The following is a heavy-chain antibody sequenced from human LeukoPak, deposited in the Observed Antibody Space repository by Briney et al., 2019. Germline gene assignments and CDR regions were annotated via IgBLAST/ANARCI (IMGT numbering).Heavy chain of an antibody. CDR2: IYTSGST. V-gene: IGHV4-61*02. Sequence: PSQTLSLTCTVSGGSISSGSYYWSWIRQPAGKGLEWIGRIYTSGSTNYNPSLKSRVTISVDTSKNQFSLKLSSVTAADTAVYYCARDFRYSSGWYENDAFDIWGQGTMVTVSS. CDR3: ARDFRYSSGWYENDAFDI. D-gene: IGHD6-19*01. J-gene: IGHJ3*02. CDR1: GGSISSGSYY.